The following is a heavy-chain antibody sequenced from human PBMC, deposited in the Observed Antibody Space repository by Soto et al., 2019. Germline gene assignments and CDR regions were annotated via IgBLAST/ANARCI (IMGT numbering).Heavy chain of an antibody. D-gene: IGHD6-13*01. J-gene: IGHJ6*02. CDR3: ARDGHQLADTNYSYYGMDV. CDR2: IIPIFGTA. Sequence: QVQLVQSGAEVKKPGSSVKVSCKASGGTFSSYAISWVRQAPGQGLEWMGGIIPIFGTANYAQKFQGRVTITADESTSTAYMELSSLISEDTAVYYCARDGHQLADTNYSYYGMDVWGQGTTVTVSS. CDR1: GGTFSSYA. V-gene: IGHV1-69*12.